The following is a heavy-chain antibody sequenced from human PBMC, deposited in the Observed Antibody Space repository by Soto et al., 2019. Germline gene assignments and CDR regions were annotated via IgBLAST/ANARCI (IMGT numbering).Heavy chain of an antibody. V-gene: IGHV4-39*07. CDR2: IHYSGST. CDR3: ARSPDSSGYYPRRYYYGMDV. J-gene: IGHJ6*02. D-gene: IGHD3-22*01. Sequence: SETLSLTCDVSGGSISIGTDYWGWIRQPPGKGLEWIGNIHYSGSTNYNPSLKSRVTISVDTSKNQFSLKLGSVTAADTAVYYCARSPDSSGYYPRRYYYGMDVWGQGTTVTVSS. CDR1: GGSISIGTDY.